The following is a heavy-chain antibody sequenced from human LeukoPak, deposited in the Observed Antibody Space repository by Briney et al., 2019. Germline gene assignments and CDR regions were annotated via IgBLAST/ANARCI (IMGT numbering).Heavy chain of an antibody. CDR3: ARLPRVRGTSIDY. Sequence: SETLSLTCTVSGGSISSSSYYWGWIRQPPGQGLEWIGSIYYSGSTYYNPSLKSRVTISVDTSKNQFSLKLSSVTAADTAVYYCARLPRVRGTSIDYWGQGTLVTVSS. J-gene: IGHJ4*02. D-gene: IGHD3-10*01. V-gene: IGHV4-39*01. CDR1: GGSISSSSYY. CDR2: IYYSGST.